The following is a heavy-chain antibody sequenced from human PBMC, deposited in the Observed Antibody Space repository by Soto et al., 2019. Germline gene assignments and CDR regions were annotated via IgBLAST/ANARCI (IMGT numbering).Heavy chain of an antibody. V-gene: IGHV4-31*03. Sequence: PSETLSLTCTVSGASVNGGDYYWNWIRQHPEQGLEWIGYIYYSGSTNYNPSFKNRIVISQDRSRNRFSLTLRSVTAADTAIYYCPSAFPASQTIVHDWFDPPGQGSLDTVSS. J-gene: IGHJ5*02. CDR1: GASVNGGDYY. CDR2: IYYSGST. D-gene: IGHD2-15*01. CDR3: PSAFPASQTIVHDWFDP.